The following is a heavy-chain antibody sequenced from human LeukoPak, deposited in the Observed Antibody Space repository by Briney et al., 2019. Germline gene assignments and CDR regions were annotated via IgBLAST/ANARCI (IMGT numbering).Heavy chain of an antibody. CDR1: GGSISSGDYY. CDR2: IYYTGST. J-gene: IGHJ4*02. V-gene: IGHV4-30-4*01. CDR3: ARGPILSPHFDY. Sequence: SQTLFLTCTVSGGSISSGDYYWSWIRQPPGKGLEWIGYIYYTGSTYYNPSLKSRVSMSVDTSKNQFSLKLSSVTAADTAVYYCARGPILSPHFDYWGQGTLVTVSS.